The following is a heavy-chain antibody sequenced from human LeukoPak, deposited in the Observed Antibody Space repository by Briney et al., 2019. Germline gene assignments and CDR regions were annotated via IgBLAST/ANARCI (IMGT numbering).Heavy chain of an antibody. CDR2: IYHSGST. J-gene: IGHJ3*02. Sequence: PSETLSLTCAVSGYSISSGYYWGWIRQPPGKGLEGIGSIYHSGSTYYNPSLKSRVTISVDTSKNQFSLKLSTVTAADTAVYYCARGLGDDDAFDIWGQGTMVTVSS. D-gene: IGHD3-10*01. V-gene: IGHV4-38-2*01. CDR1: GYSISSGYY. CDR3: ARGLGDDDAFDI.